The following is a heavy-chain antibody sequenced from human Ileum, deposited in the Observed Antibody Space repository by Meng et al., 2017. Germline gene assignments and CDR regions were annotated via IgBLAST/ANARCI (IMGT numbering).Heavy chain of an antibody. J-gene: IGHJ4*02. D-gene: IGHD3-10*01. CDR1: GFTVSSYA. CDR2: ISYDGSNK. V-gene: IGHV3-30*04. CDR3: ERDYYGSGSSSTGAYFDS. Sequence: GGSLRLSCAASGFTVSSYAMHWVRQAPGKGLEWVADISYDGSNKYYADSVKGRFTISRDDSKNTLYLQMNSLGAEDTSVYYCERDYYGSGSSSTGAYFDSWGQGTLVTVSS.